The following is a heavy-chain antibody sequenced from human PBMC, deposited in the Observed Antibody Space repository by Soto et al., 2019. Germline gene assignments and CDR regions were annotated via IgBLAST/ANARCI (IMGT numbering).Heavy chain of an antibody. V-gene: IGHV3-21*01. CDR1: GFTFSSYS. J-gene: IGHJ4*02. CDR2: ISSSSSYI. D-gene: IGHD5-18*01. Sequence: GGSLRLSCAASGFTFSSYSMNWVRQAPGKGLEWVSSISSSSSYIYYADSVKGRFTISRDNAKNSLYLQMNSLRAEDTAVYYCARDSAARGTATYWGQGTLVTVSS. CDR3: ARDSAARGTATY.